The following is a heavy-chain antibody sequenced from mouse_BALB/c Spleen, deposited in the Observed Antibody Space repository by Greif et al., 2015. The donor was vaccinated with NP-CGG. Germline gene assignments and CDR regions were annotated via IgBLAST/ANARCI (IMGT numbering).Heavy chain of an antibody. CDR2: IYPGSGST. D-gene: IGHD1-1*01. Sequence: VMLVESGPELVKPGASVKMSCKASGYTFTDYVISWVKQRTGQGLEWIGEIYPGSGSTYYNEKFKGKATLTADKSSNTAYMQLSSLTSEDSAVYFCARRDYGTLFDYWGQGTTLTVPS. CDR3: ARRDYGTLFDY. J-gene: IGHJ2*01. V-gene: IGHV1-77*01. CDR1: GYTFTDYV.